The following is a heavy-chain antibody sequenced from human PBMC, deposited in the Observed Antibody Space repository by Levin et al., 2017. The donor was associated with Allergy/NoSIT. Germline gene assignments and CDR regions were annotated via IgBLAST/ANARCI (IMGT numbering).Heavy chain of an antibody. V-gene: IGHV4-39*07. CDR2: IYYSGST. Sequence: SSETLSLTCTVSGGSISSSSYYWGWIRQPPGKGLEWIGSIYYSGSTYYNPSLKSRVTISVDTSKNQFSLKLSSVTAADTAVYYCARTRTSSGWYKEWYYFDYWGQGTLVTVSS. D-gene: IGHD6-19*01. J-gene: IGHJ4*02. CDR1: GGSISSSSYY. CDR3: ARTRTSSGWYKEWYYFDY.